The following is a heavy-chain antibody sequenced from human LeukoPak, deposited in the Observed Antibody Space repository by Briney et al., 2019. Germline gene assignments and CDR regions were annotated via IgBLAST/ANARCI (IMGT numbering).Heavy chain of an antibody. CDR2: ISSKGELT. J-gene: IGHJ4*02. CDR1: GFTVSSNY. V-gene: IGHV3-23*01. Sequence: PGGSLRLSCAASGFTVSSNYMSWVRQAPGKGLEWVSSISSKGELTFYADSVKGRFTISRDNSESTLYLQMNILRAEDTAIYYCTRDRPNYYGSDGHYYRRNGDYWGQGTLVTVSS. CDR3: TRDRPNYYGSDGHYYRRNGDY. D-gene: IGHD3-22*01.